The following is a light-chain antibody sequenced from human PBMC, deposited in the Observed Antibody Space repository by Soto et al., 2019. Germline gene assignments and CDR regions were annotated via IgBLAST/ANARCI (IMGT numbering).Light chain of an antibody. CDR1: QSVGYY. Sequence: EIVMTQSPATLSVSPGGRAILSCRASQSVGYYLAWYQQSPGQAPTLLIFGSSTRATGIPARFSVSGSGTDFTLTISSLQSEDFAVYYCLQDNARPQTVGGGTKVEI. J-gene: IGKJ4*02. V-gene: IGKV3-15*01. CDR3: LQDNARPQT. CDR2: GSS.